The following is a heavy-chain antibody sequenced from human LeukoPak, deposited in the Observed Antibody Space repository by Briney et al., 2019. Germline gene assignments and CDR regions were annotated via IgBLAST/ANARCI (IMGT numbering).Heavy chain of an antibody. V-gene: IGHV4-59*08. Sequence: SETLSLTCTVSGGSISSYYWSWIRQPPAKGLEWIGYIYYSGSTNYNPSLNSRVTISVDTSKNQFSLRLSSVTAADTAIYYCARAVSGRFDYWGQGTLVTVSS. CDR3: ARAVSGRFDY. D-gene: IGHD6-19*01. CDR2: IYYSGST. CDR1: GGSISSYY. J-gene: IGHJ4*02.